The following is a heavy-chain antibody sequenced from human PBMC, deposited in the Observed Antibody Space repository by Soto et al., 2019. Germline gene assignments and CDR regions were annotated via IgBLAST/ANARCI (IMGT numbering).Heavy chain of an antibody. J-gene: IGHJ4*02. Sequence: SETLSLTCTVSGGSISSYYWSWIRQPPGKGLEWIGYIYYSGSTNYNPSLKSRVTISVDTSKNQFSLKLSSVTAADTAVYYCARHKLEAPRFDYWGQGTLVTVSS. CDR2: IYYSGST. CDR1: GGSISSYY. V-gene: IGHV4-59*08. CDR3: ARHKLEAPRFDY.